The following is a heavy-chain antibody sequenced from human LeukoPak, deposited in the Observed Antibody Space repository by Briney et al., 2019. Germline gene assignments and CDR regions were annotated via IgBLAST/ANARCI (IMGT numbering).Heavy chain of an antibody. V-gene: IGHV3-23*01. J-gene: IGHJ4*02. CDR2: ISGSGGST. CDR3: ARDRPPAQSLYSSSWFYYFDY. Sequence: PGGSLRLSCAASGFTFSSYAMSWVRQAPGKGLEWVSAISGSGGSTYYADSVKGRFTISRDNSKNTLYLQMNSLRAEDTAVYYCARDRPPAQSLYSSSWFYYFDYWGQGTLVTVSS. CDR1: GFTFSSYA. D-gene: IGHD6-13*01.